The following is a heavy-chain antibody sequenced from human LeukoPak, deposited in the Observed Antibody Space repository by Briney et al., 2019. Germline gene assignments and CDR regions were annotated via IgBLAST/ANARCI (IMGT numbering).Heavy chain of an antibody. CDR1: GYTFNTYG. V-gene: IGHV1-18*01. D-gene: IGHD2-15*01. CDR3: ARAGAVVDNWFDP. J-gene: IGHJ5*02. Sequence: ASVKVSCKASGYTFNTYGITWVRQAPRHGLEWIGWISGYNGKTKYAQKLQDRVTMTTDTSTTTAYMELRSLRSDDTAVYYCARAGAVVDNWFDPWGQGTLVTVSS. CDR2: ISGYNGKT.